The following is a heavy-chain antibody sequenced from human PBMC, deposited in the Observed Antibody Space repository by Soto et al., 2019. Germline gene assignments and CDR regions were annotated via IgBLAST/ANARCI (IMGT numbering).Heavy chain of an antibody. Sequence: GGSLRLSCAASGFTFSSYAMSWVRQAPGKGLEWVSAISGSGGSTYYADSVKGRFTISRDNSKNTLYLQMNSLRAEDTAVYYFAKDFVYFRDYYYGMDVWGQGTTVTVSS. D-gene: IGHD3-10*01. CDR1: GFTFSSYA. CDR2: ISGSGGST. V-gene: IGHV3-23*01. J-gene: IGHJ6*02. CDR3: AKDFVYFRDYYYGMDV.